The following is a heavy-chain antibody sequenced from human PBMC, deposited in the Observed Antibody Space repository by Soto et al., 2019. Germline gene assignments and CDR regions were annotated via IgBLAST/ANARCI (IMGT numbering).Heavy chain of an antibody. J-gene: IGHJ6*02. D-gene: IGHD3-16*01. Sequence: PSETLSLTCTVPGDSVRNQYWSWIRRPPGRGLEWIGYIYRSGSTKYNPSLKSRLTISVDTSKNQFSLKLSSVTAADTAVYYCARDWYDYVWGSYNYYGMDVWGQGTTVTVSS. V-gene: IGHV4-59*02. CDR1: GDSVRNQY. CDR3: ARDWYDYVWGSYNYYGMDV. CDR2: IYRSGST.